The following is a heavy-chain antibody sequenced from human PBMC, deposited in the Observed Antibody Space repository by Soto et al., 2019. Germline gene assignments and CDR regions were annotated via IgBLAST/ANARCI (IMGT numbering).Heavy chain of an antibody. D-gene: IGHD4-17*01. Sequence: PSETLSLTCTVSRGSISGYYWSWIRQPPGKGLERIGYIYYSGTTNYNPSLKSRVTMSIDTSRNQFSLKLSSVTAADTAVYYCARDPPDGDSYFDYWGQGTLVTVSS. V-gene: IGHV4-59*01. CDR3: ARDPPDGDSYFDY. J-gene: IGHJ4*02. CDR2: IYYSGTT. CDR1: RGSISGYY.